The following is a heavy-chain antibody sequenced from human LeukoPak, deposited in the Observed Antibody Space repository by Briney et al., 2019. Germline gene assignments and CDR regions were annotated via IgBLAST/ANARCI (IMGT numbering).Heavy chain of an antibody. D-gene: IGHD4-17*01. J-gene: IGHJ4*02. V-gene: IGHV1-46*01. Sequence: ASVKVSCEASGYTFTSYYMQWVRQAPGQGLEWMGIINPSGGSTRYAQKFQGRVTMTRDTSTSTVYMELSSLRSEDTAVYYCARNPGTKKYFDYWGQGTLVTVSS. CDR1: GYTFTSYY. CDR3: ARNPGTKKYFDY. CDR2: INPSGGST.